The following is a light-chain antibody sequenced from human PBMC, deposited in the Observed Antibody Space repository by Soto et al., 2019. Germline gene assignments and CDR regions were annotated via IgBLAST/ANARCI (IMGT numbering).Light chain of an antibody. CDR2: LDSDGSH. CDR1: SGHSSYA. CDR3: QTWGTGIHVV. J-gene: IGLJ2*01. Sequence: QLVLTQSPSASASLGASVKLTCTLSSGHSSYAIAWHQQQPEKGPRYLMKLDSDGSHTKGDAIPDRFSGSSSGPERYLTISSLQSEDEADYYCQTWGTGIHVVFGGGTKVTVL. V-gene: IGLV4-69*01.